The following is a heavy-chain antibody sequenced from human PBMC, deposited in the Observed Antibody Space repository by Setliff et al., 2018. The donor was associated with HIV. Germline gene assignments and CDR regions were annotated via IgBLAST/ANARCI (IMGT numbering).Heavy chain of an antibody. CDR3: ARHSGVASPNWFDP. Sequence: SETLSLTCTVSGGSISGHYWSWIRQPPGRGLEWIGYIYSSGSTNSNPPLQSRVTISVDTSKNQFSLKLSSVTAADTAVYYCARHSGVASPNWFDPWGQGTLVTVSS. D-gene: IGHD3-10*01. CDR1: GGSISGHY. CDR2: IYSSGST. J-gene: IGHJ5*02. V-gene: IGHV4-4*09.